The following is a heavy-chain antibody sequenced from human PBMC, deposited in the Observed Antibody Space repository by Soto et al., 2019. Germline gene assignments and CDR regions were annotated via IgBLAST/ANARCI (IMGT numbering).Heavy chain of an antibody. CDR1: GGSISSGGYY. D-gene: IGHD6-6*01. CDR3: ARDRYSSSSYSYGMDV. CDR2: IYHSGST. V-gene: IGHV4-31*03. Sequence: SETLSLTCTVSGGSISSGGYYWSWIRQHPGKGLEWIGYIYHSGSTYYNPSLKSRVTISVDTSKNQFSLKLSSVTAADTAVYYCARDRYSSSSYSYGMDVWGQGTTVTVSS. J-gene: IGHJ6*02.